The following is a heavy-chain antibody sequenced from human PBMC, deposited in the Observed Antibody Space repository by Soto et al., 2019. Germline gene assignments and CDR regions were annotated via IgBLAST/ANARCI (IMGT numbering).Heavy chain of an antibody. D-gene: IGHD3-3*01. Sequence: EVQLVESGGGLVKPGGSLRLSCAASGFTFSSNSMNWVRQAPGKGLEWVSSISSSSSYIYYADSVKGRFTISRDNAKNSLYLQMNSLRAEDTAVYYCATGFYDFWSGPYPWGQGTLVTVSS. CDR1: GFTFSSNS. J-gene: IGHJ5*02. CDR2: ISSSSSYI. CDR3: ATGFYDFWSGPYP. V-gene: IGHV3-21*01.